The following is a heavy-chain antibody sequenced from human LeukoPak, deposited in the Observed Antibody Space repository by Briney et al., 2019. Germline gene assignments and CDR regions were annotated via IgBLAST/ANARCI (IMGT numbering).Heavy chain of an antibody. V-gene: IGHV4-59*01. Sequence: SETLSLTCTVSGGSISSYYWSWIRQSPGKGLEWIGYISYSGTTNYNPSLKSRVTISVAPSKNQFSLKLRSVTAPDTAMYYCARDRGNYFDYWGQGTLVTVSS. CDR2: ISYSGTT. CDR3: ARDRGNYFDY. J-gene: IGHJ4*02. CDR1: GGSISSYY. D-gene: IGHD6-13*01.